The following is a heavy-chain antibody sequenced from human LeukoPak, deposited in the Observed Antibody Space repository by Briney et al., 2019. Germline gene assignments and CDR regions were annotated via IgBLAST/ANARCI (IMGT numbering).Heavy chain of an antibody. CDR3: ARESFYDFWSGYYY. D-gene: IGHD3-3*01. Sequence: KPSETLSLTCVVSAGSFSGDSWSWIRQAPGKGLEWIGEVTRTGSTNYNPSLKSQVTISVDTSKNQFSLKLSSVTAADTAVYYCARESFYDFWSGYYYWGQGTLVTVSS. V-gene: IGHV4-34*01. J-gene: IGHJ4*02. CDR2: VTRTGST. CDR1: AGSFSGDS.